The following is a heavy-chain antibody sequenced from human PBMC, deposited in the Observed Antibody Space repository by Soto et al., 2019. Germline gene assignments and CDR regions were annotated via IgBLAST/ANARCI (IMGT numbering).Heavy chain of an antibody. D-gene: IGHD3-22*01. Sequence: GASVKVSCKASGYTFTSYGISWVRQAPGQGLEWMGWISAYNGNTNYAQKLQGRVTMTTDTSTSTAYMELRSLRSDDTAVYYCAREVYYYDSSGHDAFDIWGQGTMVTVSS. V-gene: IGHV1-18*01. CDR1: GYTFTSYG. CDR3: AREVYYYDSSGHDAFDI. CDR2: ISAYNGNT. J-gene: IGHJ3*02.